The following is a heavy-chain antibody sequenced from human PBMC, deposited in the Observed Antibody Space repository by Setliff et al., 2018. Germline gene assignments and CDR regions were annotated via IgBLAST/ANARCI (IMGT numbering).Heavy chain of an antibody. Sequence: ASVKVSCKASGYTFTGYYMHWVRQAPGQGLEWMGWINPNSGGTNYAQKFQGWVTITRDTSASTAYMELSSLRSEDTAVYYCARGATVVIYYYMDVWGKGTTVTVSS. D-gene: IGHD4-17*01. CDR1: GYTFTGYY. CDR3: ARGATVVIYYYMDV. V-gene: IGHV1-2*04. CDR2: INPNSGGT. J-gene: IGHJ6*03.